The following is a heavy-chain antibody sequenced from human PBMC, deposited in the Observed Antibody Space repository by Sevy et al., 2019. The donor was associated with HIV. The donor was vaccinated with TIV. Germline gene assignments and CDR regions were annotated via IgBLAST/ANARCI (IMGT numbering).Heavy chain of an antibody. J-gene: IGHJ2*01. CDR1: GGSISSSSYY. V-gene: IGHV4-39*01. Sequence: SETLSLTCNVSGGSISSSSYYWGWIRQPPGKGLEWIGRFYSTGSTSYNPSLRSRVTVSADTSKNQFSLKLDSVSAADTAVYYGATPRASGWYEGTGGYFDLWGRGTLVTVSS. CDR3: ATPRASGWYEGTGGYFDL. CDR2: FYSTGST. D-gene: IGHD6-19*01.